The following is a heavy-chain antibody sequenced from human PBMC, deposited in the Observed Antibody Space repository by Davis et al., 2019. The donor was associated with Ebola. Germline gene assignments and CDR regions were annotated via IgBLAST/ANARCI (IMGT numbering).Heavy chain of an antibody. D-gene: IGHD3-16*02. CDR2: IYSGGST. CDR3: ARLGKLAWTFGGVIN. J-gene: IGHJ4*02. Sequence: PGGSLRLSCAASGFTVSSNYMSWVRQAPGKGLEWVSVIYSGGSTYYTDSVKGRFTISRDNSKNTLYLQMNSLRAEDTAVYYCARLGKLAWTFGGVINWGQGTLVTVSS. V-gene: IGHV3-53*01. CDR1: GFTVSSNY.